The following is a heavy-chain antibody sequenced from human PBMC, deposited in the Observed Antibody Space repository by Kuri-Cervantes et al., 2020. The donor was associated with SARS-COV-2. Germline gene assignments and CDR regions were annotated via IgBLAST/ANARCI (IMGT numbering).Heavy chain of an antibody. Sequence: GESLKTSCAASGFTFSSYWMSWVRQAPGKGLEWVANIKQDGSEKYYVDSVKGRFTISRDNAKNSLYLQMNSLRAEDTAVYYCAKDLPGSSAADVYWGQGTLVTVSS. D-gene: IGHD6-13*01. CDR3: AKDLPGSSAADVY. V-gene: IGHV3-7*01. CDR2: IKQDGSEK. CDR1: GFTFSSYW. J-gene: IGHJ4*02.